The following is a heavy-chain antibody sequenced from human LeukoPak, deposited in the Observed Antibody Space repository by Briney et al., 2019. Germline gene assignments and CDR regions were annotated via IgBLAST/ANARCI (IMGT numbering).Heavy chain of an antibody. CDR3: ARLYLPYTSAWYGSDFDI. V-gene: IGHV5-51*01. Sequence: ESLKISRKSSGYSFTSYWIAWVRQMPGKGLEWMGILYPGDSDTRYSPSFQGQVTISADRSITTACLQWSSLKASDTAMYYCARLYLPYTSAWYGSDFDIWGQGTMVTVSS. J-gene: IGHJ3*02. CDR2: LYPGDSDT. D-gene: IGHD6-13*01. CDR1: GYSFTSYW.